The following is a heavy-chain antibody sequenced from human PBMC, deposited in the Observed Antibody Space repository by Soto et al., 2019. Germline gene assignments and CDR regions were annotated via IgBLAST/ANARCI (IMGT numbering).Heavy chain of an antibody. D-gene: IGHD6-6*01. CDR2: IYYSGST. V-gene: IGHV4-39*01. J-gene: IGHJ3*02. Sequence: PSETLSLTCTVSGGSISSSSYYWGWIRQPPGKGLEWIGSIYYSGSTYYNPSLKSRVTISVDTSKNQFSLKLSSVTAADTAVYYCASTFYSSSSAFDIWGQGTMVTVSS. CDR3: ASTFYSSSSAFDI. CDR1: GGSISSSSYY.